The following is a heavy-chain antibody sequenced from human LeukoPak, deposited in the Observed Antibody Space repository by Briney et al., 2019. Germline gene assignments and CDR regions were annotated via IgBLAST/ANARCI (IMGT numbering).Heavy chain of an antibody. CDR1: GGSISSYY. CDR3: ARDREIFGVVTTLDH. Sequence: SETLSLTCTVSGGSISSYYWSWIRQPAGKGLEWIGRIYTSGSTNYNPSLKSRVTMSVDTSKNQFSLKLSSVTAEDTAVYYCARDREIFGVVTTLDHWGQGTLITVSS. J-gene: IGHJ4*02. D-gene: IGHD3-3*01. CDR2: IYTSGST. V-gene: IGHV4-4*07.